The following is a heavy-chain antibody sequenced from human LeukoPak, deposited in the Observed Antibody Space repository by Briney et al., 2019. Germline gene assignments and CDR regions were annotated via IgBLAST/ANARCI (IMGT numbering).Heavy chain of an antibody. CDR3: ARGSTSGH. CDR1: GGSFSGYY. J-gene: IGHJ4*02. D-gene: IGHD3-10*01. Sequence: SETLSLTCAVYGGSFSGYYWSWIRQPPGKGLEWIGEINHSGSTNYNPSLKSRATISVDTSKNQFSLKLSSVTAADTAAYYCARGSTSGHWGQGTLVTVSS. V-gene: IGHV4-34*01. CDR2: INHSGST.